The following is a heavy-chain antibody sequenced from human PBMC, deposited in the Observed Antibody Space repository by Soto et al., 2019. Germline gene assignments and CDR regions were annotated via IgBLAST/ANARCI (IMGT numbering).Heavy chain of an antibody. CDR1: GYSFTSYW. CDR3: ARHEGSEYSSSPDAFDI. J-gene: IGHJ3*02. D-gene: IGHD6-6*01. Sequence: PGESLKISCKGSGYSFTSYWIGWVRQMPGKGLEWMGIIYPGDSDTRYSPSFQGQVTISADKSISTAYLQWSSLKASDTAMYYCARHEGSEYSSSPDAFDIWGQGTMVTVSS. CDR2: IYPGDSDT. V-gene: IGHV5-51*01.